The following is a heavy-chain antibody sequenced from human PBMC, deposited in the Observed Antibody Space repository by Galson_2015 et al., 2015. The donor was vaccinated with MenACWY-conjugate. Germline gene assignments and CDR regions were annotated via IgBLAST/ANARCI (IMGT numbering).Heavy chain of an antibody. V-gene: IGHV3-74*01. J-gene: IGHJ5*02. D-gene: IGHD2-15*01. CDR2: ISPDGSAT. Sequence: SLRLSCAVSGFTFNSYWVHWVRQAPGKELIWVSRISPDGSATYYADSLKGRFTISRDNAKNTLFLQMNSQRAEDTAVYYCARGWVVANMQGFDAWGQGTLVTVSS. CDR1: GFTFNSYW. CDR3: ARGWVVANMQGFDA.